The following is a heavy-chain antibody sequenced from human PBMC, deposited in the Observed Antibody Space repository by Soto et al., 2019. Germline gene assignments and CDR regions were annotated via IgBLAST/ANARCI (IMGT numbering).Heavy chain of an antibody. CDR2: IGDIDDP. CDR3: ARGPPRVRERTYYYRMDV. D-gene: IGHD3-10*01. J-gene: IGHJ6*02. Sequence: EVQLVESGGGLAQPGGSLRLSCEASEFTIRNNDMHWAAKTTGKGLEWVSGIGDIDDPYYADSVKGRFTISREIAKNSLYLQMDGLRAGDSAVYYCARGPPRVRERTYYYRMDVWGQGTTVTVSS. CDR1: EFTIRNND. V-gene: IGHV3-13*05.